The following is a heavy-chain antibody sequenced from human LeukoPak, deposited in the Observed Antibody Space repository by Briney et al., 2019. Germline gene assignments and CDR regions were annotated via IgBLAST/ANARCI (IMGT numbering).Heavy chain of an antibody. Sequence: GGSLRLSCAASGFTFRNYAMSWVRQAPGKGLVWVSRITGDGTGANYAGSVKGRFTISRDNAKNVLFMQMNSLRAEDTAVYYCARHIAGDAFDIWGQGTMVTVSS. CDR3: ARHIAGDAFDI. D-gene: IGHD2-21*01. J-gene: IGHJ3*02. V-gene: IGHV3-74*01. CDR1: GFTFRNYA. CDR2: ITGDGTGA.